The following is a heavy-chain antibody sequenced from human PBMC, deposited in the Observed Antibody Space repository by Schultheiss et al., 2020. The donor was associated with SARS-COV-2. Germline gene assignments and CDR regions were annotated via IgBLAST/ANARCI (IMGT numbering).Heavy chain of an antibody. CDR1: GGSFSGYY. CDR3: ARDSYADKGWYFDL. D-gene: IGHD4-17*01. J-gene: IGHJ2*01. V-gene: IGHV4-34*01. Sequence: SETLSLTFAVYGGSFSGYYWSWIRQPPGKGLEWIGEINHSGSTNYNPSLKSRVTISVDTSKNQFSLRLRSVTAADTAVYYCARDSYADKGWYFDLWGRGTLVTVSS. CDR2: INHSGST.